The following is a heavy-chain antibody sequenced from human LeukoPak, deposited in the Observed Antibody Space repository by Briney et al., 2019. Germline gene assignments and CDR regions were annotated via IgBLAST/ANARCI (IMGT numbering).Heavy chain of an antibody. J-gene: IGHJ6*03. CDR3: AGLYSGSYYYYYYMDV. Sequence: SETLSLTCTVSGGSLSSYYWSWIRQPPGKGLEWIGYIYYSGSTNYNPSLKSRVTISVDTSKNQFSLKLSSVTAADTAVYYCAGLYSGSYYYYYYMDVWGKGTTVTVSS. D-gene: IGHD1-26*01. CDR2: IYYSGST. V-gene: IGHV4-59*01. CDR1: GGSLSSYY.